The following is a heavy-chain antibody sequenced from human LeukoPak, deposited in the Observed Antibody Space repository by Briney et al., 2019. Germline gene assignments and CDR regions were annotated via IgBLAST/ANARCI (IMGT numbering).Heavy chain of an antibody. Sequence: GGSLRLSCAASGFTFSSYSMNWFRQAPGKGLEWVSSIVTSSSYIYYADSLKGRFTISRDNSKNTLYLQINSLRAEDTAVYYCAPAHVSGGAYWGQGTLVTVSS. J-gene: IGHJ4*02. D-gene: IGHD3-16*01. CDR3: APAHVSGGAY. CDR1: GFTFSSYS. V-gene: IGHV3-21*04. CDR2: IVTSSSYI.